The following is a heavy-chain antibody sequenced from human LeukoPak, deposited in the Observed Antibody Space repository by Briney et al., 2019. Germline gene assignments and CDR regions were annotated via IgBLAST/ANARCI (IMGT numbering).Heavy chain of an antibody. Sequence: SETLSLTWAVYGGSFSGYYWSWIRQPPGKGLEWIGEINHSGSTNYNPSLKSRVTISVDTSKNQFSLKLSSVTAADTAVYYCARVAPGSTSYHIDYWGQGTLVTVSS. CDR3: ARVAPGSTSYHIDY. CDR1: GGSFSGYY. D-gene: IGHD2-2*01. J-gene: IGHJ4*02. V-gene: IGHV4-34*01. CDR2: INHSGST.